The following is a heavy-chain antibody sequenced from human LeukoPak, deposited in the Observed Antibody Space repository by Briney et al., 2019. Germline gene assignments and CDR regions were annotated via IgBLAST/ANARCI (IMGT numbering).Heavy chain of an antibody. Sequence: GGSLRLSCAASGFTFSSYSMNWVRQAPGKGLEWVSSISSSSSYIYYADSVKGRFTISRDNAKNSLYLQMNSLRAEDTAVYYCARDLGQGFTSTGCDYWGQGTLVTVSS. CDR1: GFTFSSYS. V-gene: IGHV3-21*01. CDR3: ARDLGQGFTSTGCDY. D-gene: IGHD2-15*01. CDR2: ISSSSSYI. J-gene: IGHJ4*02.